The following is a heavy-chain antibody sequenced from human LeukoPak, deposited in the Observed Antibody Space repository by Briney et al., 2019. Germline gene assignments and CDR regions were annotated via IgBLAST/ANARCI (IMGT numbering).Heavy chain of an antibody. J-gene: IGHJ4*02. Sequence: GGSLRLSCAASGFTFSDYWMHWVRQAPGKGLVWVSCISFDGSTTYADSVKGRFTISRDNSKNTLYLQMNSLRAEDTAVYYCARDYGDSYFDYWGQGTLVTVSS. CDR3: ARDYGDSYFDY. V-gene: IGHV3-74*01. D-gene: IGHD4-17*01. CDR1: GFTFSDYW. CDR2: ISFDGST.